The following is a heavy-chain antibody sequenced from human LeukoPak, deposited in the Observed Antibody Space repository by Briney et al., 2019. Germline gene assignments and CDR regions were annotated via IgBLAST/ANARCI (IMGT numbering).Heavy chain of an antibody. D-gene: IGHD3-22*01. V-gene: IGHV3-48*03. Sequence: GGSLRLSCTAASGFSFSTSDMNWVRQAPGKGLEWISYIRSSGDLMYYAESVKGRFSISRDNAKNSLFLQMNSLRAEDTAVYYCVRLRRNSDTSGFYYYYDFWGQGTLVTVSS. CDR1: GFSFSTSD. CDR3: VRLRRNSDTSGFYYYYDF. J-gene: IGHJ4*02. CDR2: IRSSGDLM.